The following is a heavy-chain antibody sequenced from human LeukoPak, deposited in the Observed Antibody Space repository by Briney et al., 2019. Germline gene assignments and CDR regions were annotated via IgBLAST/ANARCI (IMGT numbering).Heavy chain of an antibody. Sequence: NPSETLSLTCTVSGGSISSSSYYWGWIRQPPGKGLEWIGNIYYSGSTYYNPSLKSRVTISLDTSKNQFSLKLSSVTAADTAVYYCASVRRGFGESSKYYAYYYMGVWGKGTTVTISS. D-gene: IGHD3-10*01. CDR1: GGSISSSSYY. J-gene: IGHJ6*03. V-gene: IGHV4-39*01. CDR3: ASVRRGFGESSKYYAYYYMGV. CDR2: IYYSGST.